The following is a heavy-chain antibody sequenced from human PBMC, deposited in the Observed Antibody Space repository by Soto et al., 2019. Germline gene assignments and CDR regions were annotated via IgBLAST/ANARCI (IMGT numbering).Heavy chain of an antibody. D-gene: IGHD2-21*01. CDR1: GFSISTYG. Sequence: GGSLRLSCAASGFSISTYGLHWVRQTPGKGLEWVAVIWFDGNNKEYADSVKGRFTISRDNSKNTLYLQMNSLSAEDTAVYYCARNIGVGWFDPWGQGTLVTVSS. V-gene: IGHV3-33*01. CDR2: IWFDGNNK. J-gene: IGHJ5*02. CDR3: ARNIGVGWFDP.